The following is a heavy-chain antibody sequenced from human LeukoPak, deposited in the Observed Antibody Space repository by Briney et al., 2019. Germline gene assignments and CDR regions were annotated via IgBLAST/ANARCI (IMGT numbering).Heavy chain of an antibody. CDR2: ISYDGSNK. CDR3: AKDLSHRNIARYYYGMDV. V-gene: IGHV3-30*18. CDR1: GFTFSSYG. J-gene: IGHJ6*02. Sequence: GGSLRLSCAASGFTFSSYGMHWVRQAPGKGLEWVADISYDGSNKYYADSVKGRFTISRDNSKNTLYLQMNSLRAEDTAVYYCAKDLSHRNIARYYYGMDVWGQGTTVTVSS. D-gene: IGHD2/OR15-2a*01.